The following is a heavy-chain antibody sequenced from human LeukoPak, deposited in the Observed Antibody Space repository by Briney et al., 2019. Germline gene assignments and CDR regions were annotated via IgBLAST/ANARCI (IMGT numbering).Heavy chain of an antibody. V-gene: IGHV1-8*02. CDR2: MSPKSAKT. CDR3: ARDLGSSYLYYYYMDV. J-gene: IGHJ6*03. Sequence: ASVKVSCKASGYTFTSYDINWVRQASGQGLEWMGWMSPKSAKTGYAQKFQGRVTMTRDTSISTAYMELSSLRSEDTAVYYCARDLGSSYLYYYYMDVWGKGTTVTVSS. D-gene: IGHD2-15*01. CDR1: GYTFTSYD.